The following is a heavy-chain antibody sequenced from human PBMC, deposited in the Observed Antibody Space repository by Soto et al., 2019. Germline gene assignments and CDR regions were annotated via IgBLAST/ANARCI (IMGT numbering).Heavy chain of an antibody. V-gene: IGHV4-39*01. CDR3: ARRRGEKWNYFHYYYGMDV. J-gene: IGHJ6*02. CDR1: GGSISSSSYY. Sequence: SETLSLTCTVSGGSISSSSYYWGWIRQPPGKGLEWIGSIYYSGSTYYNPSLKSRVTISVDTSKNQFSLKLSSVTAADTAVYYCARRRGEKWNYFHYYYGMDVWGQGTTVTVSS. CDR2: IYYSGST. D-gene: IGHD1-7*01.